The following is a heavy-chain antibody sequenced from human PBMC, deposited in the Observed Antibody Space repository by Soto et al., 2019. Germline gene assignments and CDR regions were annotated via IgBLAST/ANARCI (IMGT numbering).Heavy chain of an antibody. CDR2: VNPNRANT. V-gene: IGHV1-8*01. D-gene: IGHD6-19*01. J-gene: IGHJ5*01. CDR1: GYRFSNYD. Sequence: QVQLVQSGAEVKKPGASVKVSCKASGYRFSNYDMNWVRQAPGQGLEWMGWVNPNRANTGYAQKFRGRLPLTTHTSITTAYMELSSLTSEDTAVYYCARSDGWYLNWFDSWGQGTLVTVSS. CDR3: ARSDGWYLNWFDS.